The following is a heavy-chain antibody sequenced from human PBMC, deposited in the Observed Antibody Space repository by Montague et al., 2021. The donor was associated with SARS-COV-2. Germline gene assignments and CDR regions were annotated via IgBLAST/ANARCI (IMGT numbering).Heavy chain of an antibody. J-gene: IGHJ4*02. CDR3: ASPGGYCTGGSCYYVY. CDR1: GGSISTYY. CDR2: IYYSGST. D-gene: IGHD2-15*01. Sequence: SETLSLTCSVSGGSISTYYWSWIRQPPGKGLERIGYIYYSGSTNYNPSLKSRVTISIDTSKNQFSLELSSVTAADMAVYYCASPGGYCTGGSCYYVYWGQGILVIVSS. V-gene: IGHV4-59*01.